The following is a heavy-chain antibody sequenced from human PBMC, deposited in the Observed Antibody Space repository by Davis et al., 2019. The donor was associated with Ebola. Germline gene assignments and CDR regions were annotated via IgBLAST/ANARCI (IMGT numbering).Heavy chain of an antibody. CDR2: ISSSGGTI. J-gene: IGHJ6*02. D-gene: IGHD5-12*01. CDR3: ARDRPPGYYYYETSGFYGIDG. Sequence: GESLKISCAASGFTFSTYNMNWVRQAPGKGLEWVSYISSSGGTIYYADSVKGRFTISRDNARNSLYLQMASLRDEDTAVYYCARDRPPGYYYYETSGFYGIDGWGQGTTVTVSS. CDR1: GFTFSTYN. V-gene: IGHV3-48*02.